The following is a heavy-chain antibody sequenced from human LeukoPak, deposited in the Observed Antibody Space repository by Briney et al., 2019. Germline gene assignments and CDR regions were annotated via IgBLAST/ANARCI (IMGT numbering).Heavy chain of an antibody. CDR1: GYTFTSYD. CDR2: MNPNSGNT. Sequence: ASVKVSCTASGYTFTSYDINWVRQATGQGPEWMGWMNPNSGNTGYSQKFQASVTMTRNTSISTAYMELSRLTSEDTAVYYCTRGESVAGTARPSGYWGQGTLVTVSS. V-gene: IGHV1-8*01. CDR3: TRGESVAGTARPSGY. J-gene: IGHJ4*02. D-gene: IGHD6-19*01.